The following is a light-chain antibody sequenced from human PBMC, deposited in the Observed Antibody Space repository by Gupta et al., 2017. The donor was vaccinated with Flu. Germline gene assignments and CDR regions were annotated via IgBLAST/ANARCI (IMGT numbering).Light chain of an antibody. CDR2: GAS. CDR3: QQYGSSPYS. Sequence: LSPGERATLSCRASQSVSSSSLAWYQQRPGQAPRLLIYGASSRAAGIPDRFSGSGSGTDFTLTVSRLEPEDFAVYYCQQYGSSPYSFGQGTKLEIK. V-gene: IGKV3-20*01. CDR1: QSVSSSS. J-gene: IGKJ2*03.